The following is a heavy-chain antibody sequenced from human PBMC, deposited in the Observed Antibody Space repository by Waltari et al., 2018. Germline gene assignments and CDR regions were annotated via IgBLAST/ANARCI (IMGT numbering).Heavy chain of an antibody. Sequence: QVQLVQSGAEVKKPGASVKVSCKASGYTFTSYGISWVRQAPGHGLAWMGWISAYNGNTNYAQKLQGRGTMTTDTSTSTAYMELRSLRSDDTAVYYCARGRYSGYDFLYDAFDIWGQGTMVTVSS. V-gene: IGHV1-18*01. D-gene: IGHD5-12*01. CDR3: ARGRYSGYDFLYDAFDI. CDR1: GYTFTSYG. CDR2: ISAYNGNT. J-gene: IGHJ3*02.